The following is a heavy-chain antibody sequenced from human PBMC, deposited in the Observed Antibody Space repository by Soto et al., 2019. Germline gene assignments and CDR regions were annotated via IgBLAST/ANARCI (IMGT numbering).Heavy chain of an antibody. Sequence: SETLSLTCTVSGGYISPYYWSWIRQPPGKGLEWIGYIFYSGNTNYNPSLRSRVTISVDTSKNQFSLKLSSVTAADTAVYYCARDSGYGDPFDYWGQGTLVTVSS. CDR1: GGYISPYY. CDR3: ARDSGYGDPFDY. CDR2: IFYSGNT. J-gene: IGHJ4*02. D-gene: IGHD4-17*01. V-gene: IGHV4-59*01.